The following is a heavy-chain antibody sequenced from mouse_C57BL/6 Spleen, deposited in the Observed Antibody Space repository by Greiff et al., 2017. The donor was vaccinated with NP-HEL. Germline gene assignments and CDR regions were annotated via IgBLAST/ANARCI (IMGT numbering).Heavy chain of an antibody. Sequence: QVQLKQPGAELVKPGASVKLSCKASGYTFTSYWMQWVKQRPGQGLEWIGEIDPSDSYTNYNQKFKGKATLTVDTSSSTAYMQLSSLTSEDSAVYYCARSITTVVATSSFDYWGQGTTLTVSS. CDR3: ARSITTVVATSSFDY. CDR2: IDPSDSYT. J-gene: IGHJ2*01. CDR1: GYTFTSYW. V-gene: IGHV1-50*01. D-gene: IGHD1-1*01.